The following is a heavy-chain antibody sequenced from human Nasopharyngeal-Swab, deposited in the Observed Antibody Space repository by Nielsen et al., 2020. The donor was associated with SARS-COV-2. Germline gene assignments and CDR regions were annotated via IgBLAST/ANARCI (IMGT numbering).Heavy chain of an antibody. CDR2: FSAYNGNT. V-gene: IGHV1-18*01. CDR3: ARVSSEIEYSSPLYYYYYYMDV. J-gene: IGHJ6*03. Sequence: WVRQAPGQGLEWMGWFSAYNGNTNYAQKDQGGVNMTTDTSTSTAYMELRRLRSDDPAVYYCARVSSEIEYSSPLYYYYYYMDVWGKGTTVTVSS. D-gene: IGHD6-6*01.